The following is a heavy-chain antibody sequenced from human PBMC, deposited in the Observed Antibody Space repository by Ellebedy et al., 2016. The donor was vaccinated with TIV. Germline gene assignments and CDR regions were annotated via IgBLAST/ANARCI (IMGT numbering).Heavy chain of an antibody. Sequence: MPSETLSLTCTVSGGSFSNYYLRWIRQPPGKELEWIGYIYNSGSTNYNPSLKSRVTISGDTSKNHFSLKLYSVTAADTAVYYCARASGQYTSVWYRAFDIWGQGTMVIVSS. CDR3: ARASGQYTSVWYRAFDI. D-gene: IGHD6-19*01. J-gene: IGHJ3*02. V-gene: IGHV4-59*01. CDR1: GGSFSNYY. CDR2: IYNSGST.